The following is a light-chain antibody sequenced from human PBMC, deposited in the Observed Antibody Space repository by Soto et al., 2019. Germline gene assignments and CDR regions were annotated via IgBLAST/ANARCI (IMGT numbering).Light chain of an antibody. CDR2: AAS. J-gene: IGKJ3*01. CDR1: QDISKW. Sequence: DIQMTQSPSSVSASVGDRVTITCRASQDISKWLAWYQQKPGKAPKLLIYAASSLQSGVPSRFSGSGSGTDFTLTISTLQAEDYGTYYCHQADRIPRTFGPGTKVDIK. CDR3: HQADRIPRT. V-gene: IGKV1-12*01.